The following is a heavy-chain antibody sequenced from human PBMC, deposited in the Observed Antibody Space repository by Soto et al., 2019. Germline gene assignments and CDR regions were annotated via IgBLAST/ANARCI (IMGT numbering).Heavy chain of an antibody. D-gene: IGHD4-17*01. CDR1: GGTFSSYA. J-gene: IGHJ6*02. V-gene: IGHV1-69*01. Sequence: QVQLVQSGAEVKKPGSSVKVSCKASGGTFSSYAISWVRQAPGQGLEWMGGIIPIFGTANYAQKFQGRVTITADESTSTAYMELSSLRSEGTAVYYCARGGMTTKPGGYYYYGMDVWGQGTTVTVSS. CDR2: IIPIFGTA. CDR3: ARGGMTTKPGGYYYYGMDV.